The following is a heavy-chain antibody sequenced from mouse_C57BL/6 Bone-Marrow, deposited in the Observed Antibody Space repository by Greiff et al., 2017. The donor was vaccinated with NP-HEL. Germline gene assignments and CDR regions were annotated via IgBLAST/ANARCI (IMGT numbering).Heavy chain of an antibody. Sequence: VQLKESGPELVKPGASVKISCKASGYSFTGYYMNWVKQSPEKSLEWIGEINPSTGGTTYNQKFKAKATLTVDKSSSTAYMQLKSLTSEDSAVYYCARSYYGSSYGYWGQGTTLTVSS. CDR1: GYSFTGYY. J-gene: IGHJ2*01. V-gene: IGHV1-42*01. CDR2: INPSTGGT. CDR3: ARSYYGSSYGY. D-gene: IGHD1-1*01.